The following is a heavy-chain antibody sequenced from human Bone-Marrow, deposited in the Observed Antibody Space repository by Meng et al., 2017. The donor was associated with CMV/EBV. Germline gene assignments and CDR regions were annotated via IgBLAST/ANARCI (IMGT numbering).Heavy chain of an antibody. Sequence: GESLKISCAASGFTFSSYAMSWVRQAPGKGLEWVSAISGSGGSTYYADSVKGRFTISRDNSKNTLYLQMNSLRAEDTAIYYCAKEANKYFQHWGQGTLVTVSS. CDR3: AKEANKYFQH. CDR2: ISGSGGST. J-gene: IGHJ1*01. V-gene: IGHV3-23*01. CDR1: GFTFSSYA.